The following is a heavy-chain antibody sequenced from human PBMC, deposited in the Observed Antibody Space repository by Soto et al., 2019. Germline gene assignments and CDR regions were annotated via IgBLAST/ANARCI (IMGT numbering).Heavy chain of an antibody. J-gene: IGHJ4*02. CDR1: GYTFTSYW. CDR3: ASSRFCSGSSCYGRAADY. CDR2: VFPGDSET. Sequence: GESLKISCKASGYTFTSYWIGWVRQMPGRGLEWMGIVFPGDSETRYSPSFQGQVTISVDKSINTAYLQWRSLKASDSALYFCASSRFCSGSSCYGRAADYWGQGTVVTVSS. D-gene: IGHD3-22*01. V-gene: IGHV5-51*01.